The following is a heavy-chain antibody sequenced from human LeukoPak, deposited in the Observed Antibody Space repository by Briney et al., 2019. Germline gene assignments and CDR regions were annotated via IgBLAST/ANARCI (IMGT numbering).Heavy chain of an antibody. D-gene: IGHD6-13*01. CDR3: ARVVAEDS. V-gene: IGHV4-59*02. CDR1: VGSVSGYY. J-gene: IGHJ4*02. Sequence: SETLSLTCTVSVGSVSGYYWSWIRQPPGKGLEWIGYIYYSGSTNYNPSLKSRVTISVDTSKNQFSLKLSSVTAADTAVYYCARVVAEDSWGQGTLVTVSS. CDR2: IYYSGST.